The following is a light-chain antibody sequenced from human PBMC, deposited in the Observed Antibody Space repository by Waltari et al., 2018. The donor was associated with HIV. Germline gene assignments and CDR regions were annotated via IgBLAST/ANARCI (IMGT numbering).Light chain of an antibody. CDR1: SSDIGAYDF. Sequence: QSALTQPPSASGSLGQSVTISCTGSSSDIGAYDFVSWFQQHHHSAPKLLLYEVSRRPSTVSDRFSGSRSGNTAFLTVAGLQPDDEATYFCSSYGDSLKILFGGGTNVTIL. CDR3: SSYGDSLKIL. V-gene: IGLV2-8*01. CDR2: EVS. J-gene: IGLJ3*02.